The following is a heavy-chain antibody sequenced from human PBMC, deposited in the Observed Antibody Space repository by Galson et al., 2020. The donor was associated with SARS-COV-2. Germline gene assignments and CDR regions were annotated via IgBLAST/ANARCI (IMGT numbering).Heavy chain of an antibody. Sequence: GGSLRLSCAASGFIFSDYYMSWIRQAPGKGLEWVSYISTVSSYIEYVDSVQGRFTISRDNAKNSLYLQMNNLRVEDTAVYYCARVTSWLVEYWGLGTLVTVSS. CDR3: ARVTSWLVEY. CDR2: ISTVSSYI. D-gene: IGHD6-19*01. J-gene: IGHJ4*02. CDR1: GFIFSDYY. V-gene: IGHV3-11*06.